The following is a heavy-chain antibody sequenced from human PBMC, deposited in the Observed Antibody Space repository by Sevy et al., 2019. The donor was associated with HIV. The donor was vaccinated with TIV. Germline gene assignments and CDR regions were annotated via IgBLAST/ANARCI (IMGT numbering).Heavy chain of an antibody. CDR3: ATTKDYYDNSGDPFDY. D-gene: IGHD3-22*01. J-gene: IGHJ4*01. V-gene: IGHV1-24*01. CDR1: GSTLTKLS. Sequence: ASVKVSCKVSGSTLTKLSMHWVRQAPGKGLEWMGSFDPEDGETIHALRFQGRLSMTEDTSTETAYMEMSSLNSEDTAVYYCATTKDYYDNSGDPFDYWGHGSLVTVSS. CDR2: FDPEDGET.